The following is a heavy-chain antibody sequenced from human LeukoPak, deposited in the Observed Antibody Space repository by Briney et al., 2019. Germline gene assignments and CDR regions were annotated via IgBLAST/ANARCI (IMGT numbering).Heavy chain of an antibody. CDR3: ARPAAAGYYYMDV. J-gene: IGHJ6*03. V-gene: IGHV5-51*01. Sequence: GAALKTSSNGSGYSFTSYWICWVRQMPGKGLEGMGIIYPGDSDTRYSPYFQGQVTISADKSISTAYLQRSRLKASDTAMYYCARPAAAGYYYMDVWGKGTTVTVSS. D-gene: IGHD6-13*01. CDR2: IYPGDSDT. CDR1: GYSFTSYW.